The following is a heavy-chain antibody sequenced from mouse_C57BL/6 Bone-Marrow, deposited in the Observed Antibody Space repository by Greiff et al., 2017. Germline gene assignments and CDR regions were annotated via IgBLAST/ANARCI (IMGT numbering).Heavy chain of an antibody. CDR3: ARERGLLRFDY. J-gene: IGHJ2*01. CDR1: GYAFSSSW. CDR2: IYPGDGDT. Sequence: VQLQQSGPELVKPGASVKISCEASGYAFSSSWMNWVKQRPGTGLEWIGRIYPGDGDTNYNGKFKGKATLTADKSSSTAYMQLSSLTSEDSAVYFCARERGLLRFDYWGQGTTLTVSS. V-gene: IGHV1-82*01. D-gene: IGHD2-3*01.